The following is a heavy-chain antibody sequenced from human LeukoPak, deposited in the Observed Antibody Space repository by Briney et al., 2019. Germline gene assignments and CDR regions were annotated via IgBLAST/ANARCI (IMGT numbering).Heavy chain of an antibody. CDR2: IYYSGST. CDR3: ARSLYYYDSSGIQYLNWFDP. J-gene: IGHJ5*02. CDR1: GGSISSSSYY. Sequence: KPSETLSLTCTVSGGSISSSSYYWGWIRQPPGKGLEWIGSIYYSGSTYYNPSLKSRVTISVDTSKNQFSLKLSSVTAADTAVYYCARSLYYYDSSGIQYLNWFDPWGQGTLVTVSS. V-gene: IGHV4-39*01. D-gene: IGHD3-22*01.